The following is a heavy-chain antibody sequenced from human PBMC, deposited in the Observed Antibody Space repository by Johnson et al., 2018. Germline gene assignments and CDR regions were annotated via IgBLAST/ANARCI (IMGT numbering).Heavy chain of an antibody. CDR1: GFTFSSYA. Sequence: EVQLLESGGGLVKHGGSXRLSCAASGFTFSSYAMSWVRQAPGQGLEWVSAISGSGYDTYYADSVKGRFTLSRDNSKKTLYLQMNILRAEDTAIYYCAKDAGDGHSNYYYYDMDVWGKGTTVTVSS. D-gene: IGHD2-21*02. CDR3: AKDAGDGHSNYYYYDMDV. J-gene: IGHJ6*03. V-gene: IGHV3-23*01. CDR2: ISGSGYDT.